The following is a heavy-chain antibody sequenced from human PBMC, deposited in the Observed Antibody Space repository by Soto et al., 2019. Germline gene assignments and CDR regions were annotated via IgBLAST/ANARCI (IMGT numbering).Heavy chain of an antibody. J-gene: IGHJ6*02. Sequence: SETLSLTCAVYGGSFSDYYWSWIRQPPGKGLEWIGEINHSGSTNYNPSLKSRVTISVDTSKNQFSLKLSSVTAADTAVYYCASLVGRRSLFGYYGMDVWGQGTTVT. CDR3: ASLVGRRSLFGYYGMDV. CDR2: INHSGST. D-gene: IGHD3-16*01. V-gene: IGHV4-34*01. CDR1: GGSFSDYY.